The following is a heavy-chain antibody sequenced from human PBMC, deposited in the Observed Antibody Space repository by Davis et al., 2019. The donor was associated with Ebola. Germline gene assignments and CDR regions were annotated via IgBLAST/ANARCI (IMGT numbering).Heavy chain of an antibody. Sequence: GESLKISCKGSGYTLSSFWMNWVRQAPGKGLEWVSRINSDGTSSNYTDVVRGRFTISRDYSKNTLYLQMNSLRDEDTAVYYCVRHYSTVWYHYDYFDYWGQGTTVTVSS. CDR3: VRHYSTVWYHYDYFDY. D-gene: IGHD6-19*01. V-gene: IGHV3-74*01. J-gene: IGHJ4*02. CDR1: GYTLSSFW. CDR2: INSDGTSS.